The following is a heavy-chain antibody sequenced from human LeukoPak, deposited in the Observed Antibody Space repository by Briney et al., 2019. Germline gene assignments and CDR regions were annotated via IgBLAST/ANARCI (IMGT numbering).Heavy chain of an antibody. D-gene: IGHD7-27*01. V-gene: IGHV3-33*06. CDR3: AKGRGGSTNWGSDY. Sequence: GRSPRLSCTASGFTFINYGMNAVRPGPRKGMERGAGIWYDASTKDYVDSVKARFTIYRYNSKNTLYLEMNSLTLEDTAVYYSAKGRGGSTNWGSDYWGREPRSPSPQ. J-gene: IGHJ4*02. CDR1: GFTFINYG. CDR2: IWYDASTK.